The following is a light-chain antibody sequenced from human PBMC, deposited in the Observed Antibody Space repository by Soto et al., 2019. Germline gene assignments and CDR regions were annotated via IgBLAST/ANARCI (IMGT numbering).Light chain of an antibody. CDR2: DAS. CDR1: QSISSW. CDR3: QQFNSYSVA. V-gene: IGKV1-5*01. Sequence: DIQMTQSPSTLSASVGDRVTITCRASQSISSWLAWYQQKPGKAPKLLIYDASSLESGVPSRFSGSGSGTEFTLTISSLQPDDFATYYSQQFNSYSVAFGQGTKVDI. J-gene: IGKJ1*01.